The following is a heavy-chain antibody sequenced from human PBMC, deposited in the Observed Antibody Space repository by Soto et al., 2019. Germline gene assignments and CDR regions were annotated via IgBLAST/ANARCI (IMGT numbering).Heavy chain of an antibody. J-gene: IGHJ4*02. CDR3: ARIFRFEQYYFDY. D-gene: IGHD3-9*01. V-gene: IGHV5-51*01. CDR2: IYPGDSDT. Sequence: GESLKISCKGSGYNFTSYWIGWMRQMPGKGLEWMGIIYPGDSDTRYSPSFQGQVTISVDKSISTACLQWSSLKASDTAMCYCARIFRFEQYYFDYWGQGTLVTVSS. CDR1: GYNFTSYW.